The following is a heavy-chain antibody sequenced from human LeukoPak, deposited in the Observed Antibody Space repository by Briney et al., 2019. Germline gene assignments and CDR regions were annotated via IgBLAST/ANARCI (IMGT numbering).Heavy chain of an antibody. CDR1: GFTFSNAW. CDR3: TTGKY. CDR2: IKSKTDGGTT. Sequence: GGSRRLSCAASGFTFSNAWMSWVRQAPGKGLEWVGHIKSKTDGGTTDYAAPVKGRFTISRDGSENTLSLQMNSLKTEDTAIYYCTTGKYWGQGTLVTVSS. J-gene: IGHJ4*02. V-gene: IGHV3-15*01.